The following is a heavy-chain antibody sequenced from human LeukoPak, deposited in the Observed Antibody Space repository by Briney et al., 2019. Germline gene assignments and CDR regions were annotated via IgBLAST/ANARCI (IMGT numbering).Heavy chain of an antibody. CDR2: IHDSGSA. Sequence: SETLSLTCSFSGDSITTDYWSWIRQPPGKGLEWIGDIHDSGSANYNPSLQSRVTISIDESKKQFSLRLTSVTAADTAVYYCARHGPGKGYGSGDYEYAFDIWGQGTLVTVSS. V-gene: IGHV4-59*08. CDR3: ARHGPGKGYGSGDYEYAFDI. D-gene: IGHD3-10*01. J-gene: IGHJ3*02. CDR1: GDSITTDY.